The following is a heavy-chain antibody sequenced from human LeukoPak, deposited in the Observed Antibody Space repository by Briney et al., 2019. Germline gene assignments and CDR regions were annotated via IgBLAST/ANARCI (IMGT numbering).Heavy chain of an antibody. V-gene: IGHV4-59*08. CDR3: AWSGYSYVFDY. D-gene: IGHD5-18*01. CDR1: GGSISSYY. Sequence: SETLSLTCTVSGGSISSYYWSWIRQPPGKGLEWIGYIYYSGSTNYNPSLKSRVTISVDTSKNQFSLELSSVTAADTAVYYCAWSGYSYVFDYWGQGTLVTVSS. CDR2: IYYSGST. J-gene: IGHJ4*02.